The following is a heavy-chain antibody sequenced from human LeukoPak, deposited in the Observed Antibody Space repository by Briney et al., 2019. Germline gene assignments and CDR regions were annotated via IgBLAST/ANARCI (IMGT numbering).Heavy chain of an antibody. CDR2: INHHGSDK. D-gene: IGHD2-21*01. CDR1: GFAFSIYW. J-gene: IGHJ4*02. CDR3: ARSDSIGSVDY. V-gene: IGHV3-7*01. Sequence: GGSLRLSCAASGFAFSIYWMSWVRQAPGKGLEWVANINHHGSDKWYVDSVKGRFTIARDNTANPLSLQMNSLRVEDTAVYYCARSDSIGSVDYWGQGTLIIVSS.